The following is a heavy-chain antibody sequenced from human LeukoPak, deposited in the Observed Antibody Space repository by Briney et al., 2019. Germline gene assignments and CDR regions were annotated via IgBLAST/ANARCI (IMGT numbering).Heavy chain of an antibody. CDR2: ISWDGGST. Sequence: GGSLRLSCAASGFTFDDYSMHWVRQAPGKGLEWVSLISWDGGSTYYADSVKGRFTISRDNSKNTLYLQMNSLRDEDTAVYYCAKETGDLYFDYWGQGILVTVSS. D-gene: IGHD4-17*01. CDR1: GFTFDDYS. J-gene: IGHJ4*02. CDR3: AKETGDLYFDY. V-gene: IGHV3-43*01.